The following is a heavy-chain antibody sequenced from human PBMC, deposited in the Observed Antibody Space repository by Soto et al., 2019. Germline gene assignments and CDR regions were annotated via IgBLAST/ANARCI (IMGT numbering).Heavy chain of an antibody. Sequence: QPGGSLRLFCAASGFIFTNYAMNWVRQAPGKGLEWVSVIGGRGNSAYYADSVQGRFTISRDNSKNTLSLQMSSLTADDTAIYYCVREGRGSFDFWGRGTMVTVSS. V-gene: IGHV3-23*01. D-gene: IGHD5-12*01. CDR1: GFIFTNYA. CDR2: IGGRGNSA. J-gene: IGHJ3*01. CDR3: VREGRGSFDF.